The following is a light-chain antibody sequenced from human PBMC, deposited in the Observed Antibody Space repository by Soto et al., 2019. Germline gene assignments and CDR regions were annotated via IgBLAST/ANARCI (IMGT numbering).Light chain of an antibody. J-gene: IGKJ5*01. CDR2: DVS. CDR1: QGVTTN. V-gene: IGKV3-20*01. CDR3: QQYGSSPT. Sequence: EIVMTQSPCTLSVSPGEGATLSCRAGQGVTTNFAWYQQKSGQSPRLLIYDVSIRATGVPARFSGTGSETDFTLTISRLEPEDFAVYYCQQYGSSPTFGQGTRLEIK.